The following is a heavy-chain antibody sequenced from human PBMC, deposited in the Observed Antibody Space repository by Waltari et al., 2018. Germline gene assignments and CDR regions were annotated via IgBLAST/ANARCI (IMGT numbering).Heavy chain of an antibody. V-gene: IGHV3-43D*04. Sequence: EVQLVESGGVVVQPGGSLRLSCAASGFTVDDYAMHWVRQAPGKVLEWVSLISWDGGSTYYADSVKGRFTISRDNSKNSLYLQMNSLRAEDTALYYCAKGGPGVRYGMDVWGQGTTVTISS. CDR3: AKGGPGVRYGMDV. CDR2: ISWDGGST. J-gene: IGHJ6*02. CDR1: GFTVDDYA. D-gene: IGHD3-10*01.